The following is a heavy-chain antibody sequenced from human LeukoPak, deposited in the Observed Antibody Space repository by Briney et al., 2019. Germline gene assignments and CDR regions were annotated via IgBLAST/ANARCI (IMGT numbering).Heavy chain of an antibody. Sequence: GGSLRLSCAASGFTFSSYAMSWVRQAPGNGLEWVSTISGNGGSTYYADSVKGRCTISRDNSKNTLYLQMNSLRAEDRALYYCARDSWLGYSRTTSLPLCPFEYWGQGILVTVSS. CDR1: GFTFSSYA. D-gene: IGHD2-2*01. V-gene: IGHV3-23*01. J-gene: IGHJ4*02. CDR2: ISGNGGST. CDR3: ARDSWLGYSRTTSLPLCPFEY.